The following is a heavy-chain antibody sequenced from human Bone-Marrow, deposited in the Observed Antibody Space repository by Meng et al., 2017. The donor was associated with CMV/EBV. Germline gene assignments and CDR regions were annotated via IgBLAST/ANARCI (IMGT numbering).Heavy chain of an antibody. V-gene: IGHV1-2*02. CDR2: INPNSGGT. CDR1: GYTFTSYY. J-gene: IGHJ6*02. CDR3: ARSKTKAFYCSSTSCYTHYYYGMDV. D-gene: IGHD2-2*02. Sequence: ASVKVSCKASGYTFTSYYMHWVRQAPGQGLEWMGWINPNSGGTNYAQKFQDRVTMTRDTSISTAYMELSRLRSDDTAVYYCARSKTKAFYCSSTSCYTHYYYGMDVWGQGTTVTVSS.